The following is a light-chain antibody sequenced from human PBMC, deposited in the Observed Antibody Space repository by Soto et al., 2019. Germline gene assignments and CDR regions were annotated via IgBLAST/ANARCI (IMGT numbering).Light chain of an antibody. Sequence: IVMTQSPATLSVSPGERATLSCRASQNIYSNIAWYQQRPGQAPRLLIYGASNRATGIPDRFSGSGSGTDFTLTISSLQSEDFAVYYCQQYDNWPPWTFGQGTKVDIK. CDR1: QNIYSN. CDR2: GAS. J-gene: IGKJ1*01. CDR3: QQYDNWPPWT. V-gene: IGKV3D-15*01.